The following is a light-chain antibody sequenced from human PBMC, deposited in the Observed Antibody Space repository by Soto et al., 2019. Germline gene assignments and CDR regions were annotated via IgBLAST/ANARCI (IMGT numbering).Light chain of an antibody. Sequence: QSALTQPPSASGSPGQSVTISCTGTSSDVGGYNYVSWYQQHPGKAPKLMIYEVSKRPSGVPDRFSGSKSGNTASLTVSGIQAEDEADYYGSSYAGSNNLVFGGGTKLTVL. CDR3: SSYAGSNNLV. V-gene: IGLV2-8*01. J-gene: IGLJ2*01. CDR1: SSDVGGYNY. CDR2: EVS.